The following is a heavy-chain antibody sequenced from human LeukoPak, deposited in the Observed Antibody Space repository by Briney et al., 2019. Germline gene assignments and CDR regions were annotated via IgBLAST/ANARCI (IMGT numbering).Heavy chain of an antibody. Sequence: GGSLRLSCAASGFTFSSYAMHWVRQAPGKGLEWVAVISYDGSNKYYADSVKGRFTISRDNSKNTLYLQMNSLRAEDTAVYYCARDVSSSWYYYFDYWGQGTLVTVSS. CDR3: ARDVSSSWYYYFDY. CDR2: ISYDGSNK. J-gene: IGHJ4*02. CDR1: GFTFSSYA. D-gene: IGHD6-13*01. V-gene: IGHV3-30-3*01.